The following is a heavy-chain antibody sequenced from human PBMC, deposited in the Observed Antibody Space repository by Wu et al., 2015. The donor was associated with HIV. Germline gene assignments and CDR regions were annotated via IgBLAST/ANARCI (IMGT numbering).Heavy chain of an antibody. CDR3: VRDSRDSRAGYGYFQH. D-gene: IGHD6-19*01. J-gene: IGHJ1*01. CDR1: GYTFTSYY. Sequence: QVQLVQSGAEVKKPGALVKVSCKASGYTFTSYYMHWVRQAPGQGLEWMGIINPSGGSTSYAQKFQGRVTMTTDASTTTAYVELRSLTSDDTAVYYCVRDSRDSRAGYGYFQHWGQGTLVTVSS. V-gene: IGHV1-46*01. CDR2: INPSGGST.